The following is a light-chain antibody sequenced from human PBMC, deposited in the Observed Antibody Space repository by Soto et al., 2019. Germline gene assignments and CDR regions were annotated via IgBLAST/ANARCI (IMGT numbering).Light chain of an antibody. CDR3: LLGTHWPWT. V-gene: IGKV2-30*01. CDR1: QGLVYEDGNTY. CDR2: WVS. Sequence: DVVMTQSPLSLPVTLGQPASISCRSSQGLVYEDGNTYLNWFQQRPGQSPRRLIYWVSNRDSGVPDRFSGSESGSDFTQNISRVEAEDVGLYCCLLGTHWPWTFGQGSKGEIK. J-gene: IGKJ1*01.